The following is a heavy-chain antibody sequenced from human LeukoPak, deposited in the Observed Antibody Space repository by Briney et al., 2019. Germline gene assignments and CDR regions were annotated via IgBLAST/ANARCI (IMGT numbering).Heavy chain of an antibody. V-gene: IGHV3-7*01. CDR2: IKQDGSEK. D-gene: IGHD2-2*01. CDR3: TSNLPGYSSSWPDY. J-gene: IGHJ4*02. Sequence: GGSLRLSCAASGFTFSSYWMSWVRQAPGKGLEWVANIKQDGSEKYYVDSVKGRFTISRDNAKNSLYLQMNNLRAEDTAIYYCTSNLPGYSSSWPDYWGQGTLVTVSS. CDR1: GFTFSSYW.